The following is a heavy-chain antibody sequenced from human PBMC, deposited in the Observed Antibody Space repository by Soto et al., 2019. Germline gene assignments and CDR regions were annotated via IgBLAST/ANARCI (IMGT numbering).Heavy chain of an antibody. D-gene: IGHD1-26*01. Sequence: SVKVSCKASGFTFTSSAVQWVRQARGQRLEWIGWIVVGSGNTNYAQKFQERVTITRDMSTSTAYMELSSLRSEDTAVYYCAAEGTVGYYYYYYGMDVWGQGTTVTVSS. CDR2: IVVGSGNT. CDR3: AAEGTVGYYYYYYGMDV. CDR1: GFTFTSSA. J-gene: IGHJ6*02. V-gene: IGHV1-58*01.